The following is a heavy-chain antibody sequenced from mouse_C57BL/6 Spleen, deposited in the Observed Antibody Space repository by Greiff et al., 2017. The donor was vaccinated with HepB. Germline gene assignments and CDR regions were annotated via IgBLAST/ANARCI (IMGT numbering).Heavy chain of an antibody. CDR1: GFTFSDYG. CDR2: ISSGSSTI. CDR3: ARILTGKGWYFDV. D-gene: IGHD4-1*01. V-gene: IGHV5-17*01. Sequence: EVQRVESGGGLVKPGGSLKLSCAASGFTFSDYGMHWVRQAPEKGLEWVAYISSGSSTIYYADTVKGRFTISRDNAKNTLFLQMTSLRSEDTAMYYCARILTGKGWYFDVWGTGTTVTVSS. J-gene: IGHJ1*03.